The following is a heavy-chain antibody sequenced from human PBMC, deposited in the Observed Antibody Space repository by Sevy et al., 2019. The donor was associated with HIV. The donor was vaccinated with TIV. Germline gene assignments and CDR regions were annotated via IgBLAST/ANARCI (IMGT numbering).Heavy chain of an antibody. CDR2: IYPGDSDI. CDR1: GYSFTKYW. Sequence: GESLKISCKASGYSFTKYWIGWVRQMPGKGLEWMGIIYPGDSDIRYGPSFPGQVTFSVDKSISTAYLQWSSLKASDTAMYYCARQILGDSSTRYFLDAFDIWGQGTMVTVSS. V-gene: IGHV5-51*01. D-gene: IGHD2-2*01. CDR3: ARQILGDSSTRYFLDAFDI. J-gene: IGHJ3*02.